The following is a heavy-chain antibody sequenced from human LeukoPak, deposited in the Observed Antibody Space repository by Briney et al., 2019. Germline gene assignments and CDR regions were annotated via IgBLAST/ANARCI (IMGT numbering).Heavy chain of an antibody. CDR3: AKGSLDSWYYFDY. J-gene: IGHJ4*02. D-gene: IGHD6-13*01. V-gene: IGHV3-23*01. CDR1: GFTFGSSA. Sequence: GGSPRLSCAASGFTFGSSAMSWVRQAPGKGPEWVSTFSRSGPDTYYADSVKGRFTIFRDNSKNTLYLQMNSLRAEDTAVYYCAKGSLDSWYYFDYWGQGTLVTVSS. CDR2: FSRSGPDT.